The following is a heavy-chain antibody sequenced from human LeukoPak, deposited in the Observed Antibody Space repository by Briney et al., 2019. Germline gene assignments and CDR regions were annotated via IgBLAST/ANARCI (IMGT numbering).Heavy chain of an antibody. CDR1: GFSFNGYG. V-gene: IGHV3-30*02. CDR2: VRYDGRNE. Sequence: PGGSLRLSCTAPGFSFNGYGMHWVRQAPGKGLEWVTSVRYDGRNEYYADSVKGRFTISRDNFKNTLYLQMNSLRAEDTAVYYCAKDGARRHTVVVPGARGNPHYYYMNVWGNGTTVTVSS. J-gene: IGHJ6*03. D-gene: IGHD2-2*01. CDR3: AKDGARRHTVVVPGARGNPHYYYMNV.